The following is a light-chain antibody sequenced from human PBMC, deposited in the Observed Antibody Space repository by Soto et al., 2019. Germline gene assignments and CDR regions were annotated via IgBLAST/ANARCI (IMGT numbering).Light chain of an antibody. J-gene: IGKJ3*01. V-gene: IGKV1-5*01. CDR2: DAS. CDR3: QQYDTYSFT. Sequence: DLQMTQSPSTLSASVGDRVTITCRASQSINSWLAWYQQKPGKAPKLLIYDASSLESGVPSRFGGSGSGTEFTLTISSLQPDDFATYYCQQYDTYSFTFGPGTKVDIK. CDR1: QSINSW.